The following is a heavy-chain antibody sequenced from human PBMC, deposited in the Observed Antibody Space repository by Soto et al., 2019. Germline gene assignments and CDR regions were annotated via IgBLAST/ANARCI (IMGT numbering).Heavy chain of an antibody. J-gene: IGHJ4*02. V-gene: IGHV3-30*18. CDR2: ISYGGSNK. CDR1: GFTFSSYG. CDR3: AKATLWFGELYYDY. D-gene: IGHD3-10*01. Sequence: GGSLRLSCAASGFTFSSYGMHWVRQAPGKGLEWVAVISYGGSNKYYADSVKGRFTISRDNSKNTLYLQMNSLRAEDTAVYYCAKATLWFGELYYDYWGQGTLVTVSS.